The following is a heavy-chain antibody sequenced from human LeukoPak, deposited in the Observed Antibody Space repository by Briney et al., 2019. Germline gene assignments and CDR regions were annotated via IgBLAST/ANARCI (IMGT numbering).Heavy chain of an antibody. J-gene: IGHJ4*02. CDR2: INSDGSIT. V-gene: IGHV3-74*01. CDR1: GFTFTTYW. CDR3: ARRFDS. Sequence: GGSLTPSCAASGFTFTTYWMHWVRQAPGKGLVWVSHINSDGSITSYADSVKGRFTISRDNAKNTLYLQMNSLRDEDTAVYYCARRFDSWGQGTLVTVSS.